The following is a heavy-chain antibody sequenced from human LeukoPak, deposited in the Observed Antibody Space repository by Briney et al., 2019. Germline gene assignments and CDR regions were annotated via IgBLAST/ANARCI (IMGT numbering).Heavy chain of an antibody. D-gene: IGHD5-12*01. CDR2: INDDGRYT. J-gene: IGHJ4*02. CDR3: ARGPSGYHNT. CDR1: GFTFSTYS. Sequence: GGSLRLSCAASGFTFSTYSMNWVRQVPGKGLVWVSRINDDGRYTVYADSVKGRFTISRDNAKNTLYLQMNSLRAEDTAVYYCARGPSGYHNTGGQGTLVTVSS. V-gene: IGHV3-74*01.